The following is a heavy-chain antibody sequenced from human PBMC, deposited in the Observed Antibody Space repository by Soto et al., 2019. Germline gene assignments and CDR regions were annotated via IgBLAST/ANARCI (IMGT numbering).Heavy chain of an antibody. V-gene: IGHV3-48*03. CDR3: ARVYEPFKFFDC. D-gene: IGHD5-12*01. CDR1: GFIFSDYE. CDR2: ISSSGSTI. J-gene: IGHJ4*02. Sequence: SLRLSCAASGFIFSDYEINWVRQAPGKGLECVSYISSSGSTIYYADSVKGRFTISRDNAKNSLYLQMNSLRAEDTAVYYCARVYEPFKFFDCWGQGTLVTVSS.